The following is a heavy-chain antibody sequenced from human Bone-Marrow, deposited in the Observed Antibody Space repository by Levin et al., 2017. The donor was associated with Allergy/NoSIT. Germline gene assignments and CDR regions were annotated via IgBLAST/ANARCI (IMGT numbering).Heavy chain of an antibody. V-gene: IGHV3-30*18. Sequence: GESLKISCAASGFTFSSYGMHWVRQAPGKGLEWVAVISYDGSNKYYADSVKGRFTISRDNSKNTLYLQMNSLRAEDTAVYYCAKYVIVVVITTASSDYWGQGTLVTVSS. J-gene: IGHJ4*02. D-gene: IGHD3-22*01. CDR3: AKYVIVVVITTASSDY. CDR2: ISYDGSNK. CDR1: GFTFSSYG.